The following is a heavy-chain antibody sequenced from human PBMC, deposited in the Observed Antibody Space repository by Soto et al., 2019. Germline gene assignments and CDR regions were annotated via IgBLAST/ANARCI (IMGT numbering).Heavy chain of an antibody. D-gene: IGHD3-22*01. CDR2: ISVYDGKT. J-gene: IGHJ3*02. Sequence: QGPLVQSGAEVKKPGASVNVSCKASGYTFNSHGISWVRQAPGQGLEWMGWISVYDGKTKYAQNFQGRVTMTTDTLTSTAYMELRSLRSDDTAVYYCARPDYYNTGSGAFDIWGQGTMVTVSS. CDR1: GYTFNSHG. V-gene: IGHV1-18*04. CDR3: ARPDYYNTGSGAFDI.